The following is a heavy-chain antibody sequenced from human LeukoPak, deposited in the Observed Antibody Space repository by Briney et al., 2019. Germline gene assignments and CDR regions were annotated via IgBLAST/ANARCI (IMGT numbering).Heavy chain of an antibody. CDR3: ARPIFGTHYYMDV. D-gene: IGHD3-3*01. CDR2: ISTYNGNT. Sequence: ASVKVSCKASGYSFFVYGISWVRQAPGQGLEWMGWISTYNGNTNYAQKFRGRVTMTTDTSTSTASLELRSLKSDDTAVYYCARPIFGTHYYMDVWGKGTTVTVSS. CDR1: GYSFFVYG. J-gene: IGHJ6*03. V-gene: IGHV1-18*01.